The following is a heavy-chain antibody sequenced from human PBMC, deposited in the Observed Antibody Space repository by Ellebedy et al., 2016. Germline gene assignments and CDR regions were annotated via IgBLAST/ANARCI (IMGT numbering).Heavy chain of an antibody. V-gene: IGHV3-66*01. CDR3: ASLEDTRMSYGMDV. Sequence: GGSLRLSCAASGFTVSNNYMSWVRQAPGKGLEWVSVIYRGGSTYYTDSVRGRFTISRDNSNNTLYLQMNNLRAEDTGVYYCASLEDTRMSYGMDVWGHGTTVTVSS. J-gene: IGHJ6*02. CDR2: IYRGGST. CDR1: GFTVSNNY. D-gene: IGHD5-18*01.